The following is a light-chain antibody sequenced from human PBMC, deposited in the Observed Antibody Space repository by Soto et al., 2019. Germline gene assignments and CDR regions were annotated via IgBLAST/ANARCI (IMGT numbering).Light chain of an antibody. CDR1: QSVSNN. Sequence: EMVMTQSPATLSVSPGERATLSCRASQSVSNNLAWYQQKPGQAPRLLIYGASTRATGIPARFSGSGSGTEFTLTISSLQSEDFAVYYCHQYNNWPQTFGQGTMVEIK. J-gene: IGKJ1*01. V-gene: IGKV3-15*01. CDR2: GAS. CDR3: HQYNNWPQT.